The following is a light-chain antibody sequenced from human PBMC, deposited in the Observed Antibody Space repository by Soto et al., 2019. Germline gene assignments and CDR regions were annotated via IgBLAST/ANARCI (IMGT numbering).Light chain of an antibody. CDR3: ASWDDNLSGVV. V-gene: IGLV1-47*02. J-gene: IGLJ2*01. CDR2: SDN. Sequence: QSVLTQPPSASGTPGQRVTISCSGSSSNIGRDFVYWYQQVPGTAPKPLIYSDNQRYSGVPDRFSGSKSGTSASLTISGLRSEDEAEYYCASWDDNLSGVVFGGGTKLTVL. CDR1: SSNIGRDF.